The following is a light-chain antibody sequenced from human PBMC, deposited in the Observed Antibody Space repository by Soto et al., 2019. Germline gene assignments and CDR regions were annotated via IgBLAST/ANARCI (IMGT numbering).Light chain of an antibody. CDR1: SSDVGGYNY. CDR3: SSYAGSNNLGHV. CDR2: EVS. Sequence: VLKQPPSGNRAPRGGRSIICTRNSSDVGGYNYVSWYQQHPGKAPKLMIYEVSKRPSGVPDRFSGSKSGNTASLTVSGLQAEDEADYYCSSYAGSNNLGHVFGTGTKVTVL. V-gene: IGLV2-8*01. J-gene: IGLJ1*01.